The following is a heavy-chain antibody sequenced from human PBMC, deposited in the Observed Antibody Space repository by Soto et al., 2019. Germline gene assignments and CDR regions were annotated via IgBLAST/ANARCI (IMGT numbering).Heavy chain of an antibody. CDR2: IIPIFSKT. Sequence: QVQLVQSGAQVTGPGTSVKVSCRASGGSFSTSSFVWVRQGPGQGLEWMGGIIPIFSKTNVAPKFQDRITFTADESTRTVYMELSSLRSEDTAIYYCARDVVRSTGGDSWGQGTLVTVSS. V-gene: IGHV1-69*01. D-gene: IGHD7-27*01. J-gene: IGHJ4*02. CDR3: ARDVVRSTGGDS. CDR1: GGSFSTSS.